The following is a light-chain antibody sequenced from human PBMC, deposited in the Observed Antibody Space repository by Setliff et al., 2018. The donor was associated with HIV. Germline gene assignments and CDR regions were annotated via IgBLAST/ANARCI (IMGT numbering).Light chain of an antibody. CDR2: WAS. CDR3: QQYYSAPLT. V-gene: IGKV4-1*01. Sequence: DIVMTQSPDSLAVSLGEGATINCKSSQTILSSSNNKNYLAWYQQKPGQPPKLLISWASTRESGVPDRFSSSASGTDFTLTISSLQAEDVAVYYCQQYYSAPLTFGGGTKVDIK. J-gene: IGKJ4*01. CDR1: QTILSSSNNKNY.